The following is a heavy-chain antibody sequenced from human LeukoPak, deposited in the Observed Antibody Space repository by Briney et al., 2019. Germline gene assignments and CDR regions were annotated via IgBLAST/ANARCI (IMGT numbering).Heavy chain of an antibody. V-gene: IGHV1-46*01. J-gene: IGHJ5*02. D-gene: IGHD2-15*01. CDR2: INPSGGST. CDR3: ARDECGGYCSGGSQGLNWFDP. Sequence: GASVKVSCKASGYTFTSYYMHWVRQAPGQGLEWMGIINPSGGSTSYAQKFQGRVTMTRDMSTSTVYMELSSLRSEDTAVYYCARDECGGYCSGGSQGLNWFDPWGQGTLVTVSS. CDR1: GYTFTSYY.